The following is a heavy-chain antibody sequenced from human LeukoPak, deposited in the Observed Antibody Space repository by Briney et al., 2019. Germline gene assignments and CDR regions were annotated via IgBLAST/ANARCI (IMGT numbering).Heavy chain of an antibody. CDR2: ISSSGSTI. V-gene: IGHV3-48*04. D-gene: IGHD1-26*01. CDR3: AREKVGIFDY. J-gene: IGHJ4*02. Sequence: GGSLRLSCAASGFTFSSYAMSWVRQAPGKGLEWVSYISSSGSTIYYADSVKGRFTISRDNAKNSLYLQMNSLRAEGTAVYYCAREKVGIFDYWGQGTLVTVSS. CDR1: GFTFSSYA.